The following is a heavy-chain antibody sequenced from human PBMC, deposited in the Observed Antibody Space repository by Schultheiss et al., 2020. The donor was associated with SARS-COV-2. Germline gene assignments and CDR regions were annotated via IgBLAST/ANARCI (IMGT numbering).Heavy chain of an antibody. Sequence: SETLSLTCAVYGGSFSGYYWSWIRQPPGKGLEWIGEINHSGSTNYNPSLKSRVTISVDTSKNQFSLKLSSVTAADTAVYYCARVPTPLNWNDAFDIWGQGTMVTVS. V-gene: IGHV4-34*01. CDR3: ARVPTPLNWNDAFDI. J-gene: IGHJ3*02. D-gene: IGHD1-1*01. CDR2: INHSGST. CDR1: GGSFSGYY.